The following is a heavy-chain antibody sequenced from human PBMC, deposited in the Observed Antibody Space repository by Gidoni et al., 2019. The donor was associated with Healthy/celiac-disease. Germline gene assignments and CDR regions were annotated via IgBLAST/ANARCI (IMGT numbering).Heavy chain of an antibody. D-gene: IGHD2-21*01. CDR3: ARGVFLMGIFDY. J-gene: IGHJ4*02. CDR2: IYSGGST. V-gene: IGHV3-53*01. Sequence: EVQLVEAGGGLIQPGGSLRRSCAAYGFTVSSNYMSWVRQAPGKGLEWVSVIYSGGSTYYADSVKGRFTISRDNSKNTLYLQMNSLRAEDTAVYYCARGVFLMGIFDYWGQGTLVTVSS. CDR1: GFTVSSNY.